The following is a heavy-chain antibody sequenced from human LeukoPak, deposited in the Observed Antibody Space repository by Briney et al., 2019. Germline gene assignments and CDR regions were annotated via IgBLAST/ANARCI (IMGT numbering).Heavy chain of an antibody. J-gene: IGHJ4*02. V-gene: IGHV1-46*01. CDR2: INPSGGST. D-gene: IGHD3-22*01. Sequence: ASVKVSCKASGYTFTSYYMHWVRQAPGQGLEWMGIINPSGGSTSYAQKFQGRVTMTRDTSTSTVYMELSRLRSDDTAVYYCARGYLTEGPYDSSGYLDYWGQGTLVTVSS. CDR3: ARGYLTEGPYDSSGYLDY. CDR1: GYTFTSYY.